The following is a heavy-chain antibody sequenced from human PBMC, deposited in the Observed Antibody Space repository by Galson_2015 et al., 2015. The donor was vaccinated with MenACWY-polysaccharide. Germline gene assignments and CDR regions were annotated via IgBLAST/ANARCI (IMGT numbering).Heavy chain of an antibody. V-gene: IGHV3-23*01. CDR2: ISGSGGST. CDR1: GFTFSSYA. CDR3: ASGARITGTMGY. J-gene: IGHJ4*02. D-gene: IGHD1-7*01. Sequence: SLRLSCAASGFTFSSYAMSWVRQAPGKGLEWVSAISGSGGSTYYADSVKGRFTISRDNSKNTLYLQMNSLRAEDTAVYYCASGARITGTMGYWGQGTLVTVSS.